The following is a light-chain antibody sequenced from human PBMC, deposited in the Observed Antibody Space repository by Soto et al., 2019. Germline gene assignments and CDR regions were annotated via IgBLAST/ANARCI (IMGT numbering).Light chain of an antibody. V-gene: IGKV3-11*01. J-gene: IGKJ5*01. Sequence: EIVLTQSPGTLSLSPGERATLSCRASQSVSSNLACYQQKPGQAPRLLIFDASNRATGIPARFSGSGSGTDFTLTSISIEPEDFAVYYCQQRSSSPLTFGQGTYLAIK. CDR2: DAS. CDR3: QQRSSSPLT. CDR1: QSVSSN.